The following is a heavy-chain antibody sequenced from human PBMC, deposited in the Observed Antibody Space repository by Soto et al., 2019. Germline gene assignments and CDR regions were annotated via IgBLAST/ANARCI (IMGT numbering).Heavy chain of an antibody. CDR2: IKQDGSEK. D-gene: IGHD2-15*01. CDR3: ARGLGLCSGGACYEY. CDR1: GFTFSNYW. V-gene: IGHV3-7*03. Sequence: PGGSLRLSCAASGFTFSNYWMSWVRQAPGKGLEWVANIKQDGSEKYYVDSVKGRFTISRDNAKNSVYLQMNSLRAEDTAVYYCARGLGLCSGGACYEYWGQGTVVTVSS. J-gene: IGHJ4*02.